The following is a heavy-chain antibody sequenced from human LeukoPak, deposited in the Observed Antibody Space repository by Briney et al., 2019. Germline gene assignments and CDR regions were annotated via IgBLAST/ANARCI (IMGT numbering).Heavy chain of an antibody. CDR3: ARGLFGDAFDI. CDR1: GGSVSSGSYY. CDR2: IYYSGST. V-gene: IGHV4-61*01. D-gene: IGHD3-10*02. Sequence: HSETLSLTCTVSGGSVSSGSYYWSWIRQPPGKGLEWIGYIYYSGSTNYNPSLKSRVTISVDTSKNQFSLKLSSVTAADTAVYYCARGLFGDAFDIWGQGTVVTVSS. J-gene: IGHJ3*02.